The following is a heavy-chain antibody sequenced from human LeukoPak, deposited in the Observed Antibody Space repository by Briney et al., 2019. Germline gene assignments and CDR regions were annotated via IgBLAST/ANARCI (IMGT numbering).Heavy chain of an antibody. Sequence: GGSLRLSCAASGLTFSSYAMHWVRQAPGKGLEWVAVISYDGSNKYYADSVKGRFTISRDNSKNTLYLQMNSLRAEDTAVYYCARSGWEHYYYGMDVWGQGTTVTVSS. J-gene: IGHJ6*02. V-gene: IGHV3-30*04. CDR3: ARSGWEHYYYGMDV. CDR2: ISYDGSNK. CDR1: GLTFSSYA. D-gene: IGHD6-19*01.